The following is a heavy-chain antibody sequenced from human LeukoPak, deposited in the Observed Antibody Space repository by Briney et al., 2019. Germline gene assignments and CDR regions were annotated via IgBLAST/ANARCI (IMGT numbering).Heavy chain of an antibody. J-gene: IGHJ4*02. V-gene: IGHV3-15*01. CDR2: IKSKTDGGTR. D-gene: IGHD3-22*01. CDR3: AKVGGYYYDY. CDR1: GLTFSNAW. Sequence: TTGGSLRLSCEASGLTFSNAWMTWVRQAPGKGLEWVGRIKSKTDGGTRDYAAPVKGRFTIPRDDSKNTAYLQMNSLKTEDTAVYYCAKVGGYYYDYWGQGTLVTVSS.